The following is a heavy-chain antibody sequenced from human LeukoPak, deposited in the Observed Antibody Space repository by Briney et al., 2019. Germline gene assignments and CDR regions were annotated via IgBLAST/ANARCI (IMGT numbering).Heavy chain of an antibody. V-gene: IGHV4-39*01. CDR1: GGSISSSSYY. Sequence: PSETLSLTCTVSGGSISSSSYYWGWIRQPPGKGLEWIGSIYYSGSTYYNPSLKSRVTISVDTSKNQFSLKLSSVTAADTAVYYCARHKTVARSGPYYFDYWGQGTLVTVSS. J-gene: IGHJ4*02. CDR2: IYYSGST. CDR3: ARHKTVARSGPYYFDY. D-gene: IGHD6-19*01.